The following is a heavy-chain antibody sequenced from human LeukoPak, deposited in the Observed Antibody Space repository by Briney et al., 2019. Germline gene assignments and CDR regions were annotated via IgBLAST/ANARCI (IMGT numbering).Heavy chain of an antibody. CDR1: EFTFTSYE. V-gene: IGHV3-48*03. Sequence: GGSLRLSCAASEFTFTSYELNWVRQAPGKGLEWVSYISSSGNTISYADSVKGRFTISRDNAKNSLYLQVISLRAEDTAVYYFARGPSIAARYDAFDIWGQGTMVTVSS. D-gene: IGHD6-6*01. J-gene: IGHJ3*02. CDR3: ARGPSIAARYDAFDI. CDR2: ISSSGNTI.